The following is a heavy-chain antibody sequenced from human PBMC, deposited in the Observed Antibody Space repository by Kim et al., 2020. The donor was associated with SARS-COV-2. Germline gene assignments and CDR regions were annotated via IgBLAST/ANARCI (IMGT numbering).Heavy chain of an antibody. V-gene: IGHV3-15*01. Sequence: VKGRFTISRDDSKNTLYLQMNSLKTEDTAVYYCTTGVGIAVAGKVNSFDYWGQGTLVTVSS. J-gene: IGHJ4*02. CDR3: TTGVGIAVAGKVNSFDY. D-gene: IGHD6-19*01.